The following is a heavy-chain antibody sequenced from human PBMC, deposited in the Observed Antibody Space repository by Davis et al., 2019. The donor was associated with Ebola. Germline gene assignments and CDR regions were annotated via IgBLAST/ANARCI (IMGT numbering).Heavy chain of an antibody. J-gene: IGHJ4*02. CDR1: GFIVSSNY. CDR3: ARVGNGDYLDY. Sequence: GESLKISCAASGFIVSSNYMTWVRQAPGKGLEWVALIWYDGSNKYYADSVKGRFTISRDNSKNTLYLQMNSLRAEDTAVYYCARVGNGDYLDYWGQGTLVTVSS. D-gene: IGHD1-1*01. CDR2: IWYDGSNK. V-gene: IGHV3-33*08.